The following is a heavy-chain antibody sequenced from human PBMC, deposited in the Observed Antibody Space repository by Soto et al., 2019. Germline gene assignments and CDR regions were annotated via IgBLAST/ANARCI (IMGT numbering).Heavy chain of an antibody. V-gene: IGHV1-18*01. J-gene: IGHJ5*02. CDR3: ARALWGPAGHINWLDP. CDR2: ISPYNGNT. D-gene: IGHD2-2*01. Sequence: ASVKVSCKASGYTFTSYGISWVRQAPGQGLEWMGWISPYNGNTNYAQKLQGRVTMTTDTSTSTAYMELRSLRSDDTAVYYCARALWGPAGHINWLDPWGQGTLVTVSS. CDR1: GYTFTSYG.